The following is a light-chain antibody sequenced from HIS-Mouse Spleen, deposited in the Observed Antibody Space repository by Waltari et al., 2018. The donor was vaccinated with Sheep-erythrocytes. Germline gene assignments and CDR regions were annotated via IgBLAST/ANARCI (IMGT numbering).Light chain of an antibody. CDR2: DVS. CDR1: SSDFGGYNY. J-gene: IGLJ1*01. CDR3: CSYAGSYNHV. Sequence: QSALTQPRSVSGSPGQSVTISCTGTSSDFGGYNYVSWYQQHPGKAPKLMIYDVSKRPSGVPDRFSGSKSGNAASLTISGLQADDEADYYCCSYAGSYNHVFATGTKVTVL. V-gene: IGLV2-11*01.